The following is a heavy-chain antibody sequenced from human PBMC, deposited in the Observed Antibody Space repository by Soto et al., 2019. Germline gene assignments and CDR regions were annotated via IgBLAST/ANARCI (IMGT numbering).Heavy chain of an antibody. CDR3: ATAIADDAFDI. D-gene: IGHD2-2*01. CDR1: GYTFTSYA. CDR2: INAVNGNT. V-gene: IGHV1-3*01. Sequence: GASVKVSCKASGYTFTSYAMHWVRQAPGQRLEWMGWINAVNGNTKYSQKFQGRVTITRDTSASTAYMELSSLRSEDTAVYYCATAIADDAFDIWGRGTMVTVSS. J-gene: IGHJ3*02.